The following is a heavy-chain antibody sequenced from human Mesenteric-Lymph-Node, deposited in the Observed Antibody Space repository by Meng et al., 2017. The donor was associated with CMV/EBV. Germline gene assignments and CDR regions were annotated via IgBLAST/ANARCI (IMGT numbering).Heavy chain of an antibody. J-gene: IGHJ3*02. CDR3: AREETGTRNAFDI. CDR1: GFTFSTYW. V-gene: IGHV3-7*03. CDR2: IKEDGSEK. Sequence: GESLKISCAASGFTFSTYWMSWVRQAPGKGPEWVASIKEDGSEKYYVDSVEGRFTISRDNAKNSLYLQMNSLRAEDTAVYYCAREETGTRNAFDIWGQGTMVTVSS. D-gene: IGHD1-1*01.